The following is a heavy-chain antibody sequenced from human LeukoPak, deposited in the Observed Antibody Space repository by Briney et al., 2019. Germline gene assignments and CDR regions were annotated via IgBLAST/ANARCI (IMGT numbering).Heavy chain of an antibody. V-gene: IGHV4-59*01. Sequence: EPSETLSLTCTVSGGSISNYYWSWIRQPPGKGLEWIGYIYYSGSTNYNPSLKSRVTISVDTSKNQFSLKLSSETAADTAVYFCARDPQGGTTSDAFDIWGQGTMVTVSS. D-gene: IGHD1-1*01. CDR1: GGSISNYY. CDR3: ARDPQGGTTSDAFDI. J-gene: IGHJ3*02. CDR2: IYYSGST.